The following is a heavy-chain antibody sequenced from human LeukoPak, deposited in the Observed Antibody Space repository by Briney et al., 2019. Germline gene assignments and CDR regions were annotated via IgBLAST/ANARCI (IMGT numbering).Heavy chain of an antibody. J-gene: IGHJ4*02. V-gene: IGHV3-7*01. CDR1: GFNFSGYW. D-gene: IGHD4-17*01. CDR2: IKKDGSEK. CDR3: AGESKGRSKIDY. Sequence: TGGSLRLSCAASGFNFSGYWMTWVRQAPGKGLERVANIKKDGSEKYNVDSVKGRFTISRDNANKSLYLQMNSLRAEDTAVYYCAGESKGRSKIDYWGQGTPVTVSS.